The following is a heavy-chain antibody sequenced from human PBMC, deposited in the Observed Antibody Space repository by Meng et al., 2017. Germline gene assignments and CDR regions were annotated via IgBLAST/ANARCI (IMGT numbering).Heavy chain of an antibody. CDR2: ISSSSSYI. D-gene: IGHD5-18*01. CDR3: ARDGIQLWFDY. CDR1: GFTFSSYR. V-gene: IGHV3-21*01. Sequence: WSGSGFTFSSYRMNWVRQAPGKGLEWVSSISSSSSYIYYADSVKGRFTISRDNAKNSLYLQMNSLRAEDTAVYYCARDGIQLWFDYWGQGTLVTCSS. J-gene: IGHJ4*02.